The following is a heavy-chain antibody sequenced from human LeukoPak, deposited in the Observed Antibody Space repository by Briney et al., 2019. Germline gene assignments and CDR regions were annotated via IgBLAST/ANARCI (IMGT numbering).Heavy chain of an antibody. V-gene: IGHV3-23*01. D-gene: IGHD6-13*01. J-gene: IGHJ4*02. CDR3: AKEPGYTSSWYVDY. Sequence: ASVKVSCKASGGTFSSYAISWVRQAPGKGLEWVSAISGSGGSTYYADSVKGRFTISRDNSKSTLYLQMNSLRAEDTAVYYCAKEPGYTSSWYVDYWGQGTLVTVSS. CDR1: GGTFSSYA. CDR2: ISGSGGST.